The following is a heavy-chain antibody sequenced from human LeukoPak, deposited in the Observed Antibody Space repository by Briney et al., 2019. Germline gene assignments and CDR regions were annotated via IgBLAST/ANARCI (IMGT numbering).Heavy chain of an antibody. CDR2: ISYSGST. CDR3: ARLEITFGGVIAA. V-gene: IGHV4-59*08. J-gene: IGHJ5*02. CDR1: GGSISSYY. D-gene: IGHD3-16*02. Sequence: SETLSLTCTVSGGSISSYYWSWIRQPPGKGLEWIGYISYSGSTNYNPSLKNRVTISVDTSKNQFSLTLTSVTAADTAVYYCARLEITFGGVIAAWGQGTLVTVSS.